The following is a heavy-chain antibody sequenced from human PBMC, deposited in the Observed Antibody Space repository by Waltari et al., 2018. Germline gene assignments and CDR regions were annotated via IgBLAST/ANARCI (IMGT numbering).Heavy chain of an antibody. CDR2: INPNSGGT. CDR1: GYTFTGYT. J-gene: IGHJ5*02. V-gene: IGHV1-2*06. D-gene: IGHD2-15*01. Sequence: QVQLVQSGAEVKKPGASVKVSCKASGYTFTGYTLHWVRQAPGKGLEWMGRINPNSGGTNYAQKFQGRVTMTRDTSISTAYMDQSRLRSDDTAVYYCARSYCSGGSCYEGSTNWFDPWGQGTLVTVSS. CDR3: ARSYCSGGSCYEGSTNWFDP.